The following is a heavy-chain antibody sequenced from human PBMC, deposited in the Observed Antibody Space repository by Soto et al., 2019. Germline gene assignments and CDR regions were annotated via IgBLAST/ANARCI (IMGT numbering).Heavy chain of an antibody. Sequence: SETLSLTCTVSGGSVSSGSYYWSWIRQPPGKGLEWIGYIYYSGSTNYNPSLKSRVTISVDTSKNQFSLKLSSVTAADTAVYYCARFSEQQLVFDYWGQGTLVTVSS. CDR1: GGSVSSGSYY. CDR2: IYYSGST. V-gene: IGHV4-61*01. D-gene: IGHD6-13*01. CDR3: ARFSEQQLVFDY. J-gene: IGHJ4*02.